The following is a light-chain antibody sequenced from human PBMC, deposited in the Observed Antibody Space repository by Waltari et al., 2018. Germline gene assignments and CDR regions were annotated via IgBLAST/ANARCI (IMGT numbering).Light chain of an antibody. CDR2: WAS. V-gene: IGKV4-1*01. CDR3: QQYYNTPFT. CDR1: QFFLSSSNNKNY. J-gene: IGKJ3*01. Sequence: DIVMTQSPDSLAVSLGERATINCKSSQFFLSSSNNKNYLTWYQKKPGQPPKLPIYWASTRESGVPDRFSGSGSGTDFTLTISSLQAEDVAVYYCQQYYNTPFTFGPGTKVDVK.